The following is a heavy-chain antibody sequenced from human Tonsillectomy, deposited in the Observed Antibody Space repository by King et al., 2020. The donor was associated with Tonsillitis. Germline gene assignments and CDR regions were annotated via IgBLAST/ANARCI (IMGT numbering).Heavy chain of an antibody. CDR3: ARDYYGSGSYDY. V-gene: IGHV3-21*01. D-gene: IGHD3-10*01. Sequence: DVQLVESGGGLVKPGGSLRLSCAASGFTFSSYSMNWVRQAPGKGLEWVSSISSSSSYIYYADSVKGRFSISRDNAKNSLYLQMNSLRAEDTAVYYCARDYYGSGSYDYWGQGTLVTVSS. CDR2: ISSSSSYI. J-gene: IGHJ4*02. CDR1: GFTFSSYS.